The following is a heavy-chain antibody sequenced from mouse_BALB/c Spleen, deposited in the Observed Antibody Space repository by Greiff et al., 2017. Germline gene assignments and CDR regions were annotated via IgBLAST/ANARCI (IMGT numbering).Heavy chain of an antibody. CDR3: TRDSSGLGAY. Sequence: EVQLQESGGGLVQPGGSMKLSCVASGFTFSNYWMNWVRQSPEKGLEWVAEIRLKSNNYATHYAESVKGRFTISRDDSKSSVYLQMNNLRAEDTGIYYCTRDSSGLGAYWGQGTLVTVSA. D-gene: IGHD3-2*01. CDR2: IRLKSNNYAT. V-gene: IGHV6-6*02. J-gene: IGHJ3*01. CDR1: GFTFSNYW.